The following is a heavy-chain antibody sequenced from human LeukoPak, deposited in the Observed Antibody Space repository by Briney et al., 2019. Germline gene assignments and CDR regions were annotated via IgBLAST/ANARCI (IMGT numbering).Heavy chain of an antibody. CDR1: GGSISSGDYY. J-gene: IGHJ3*02. Sequence: PSETLSLTCTVSGGSISSGDYYWSWIRQPPGKGLEWIGYIYHSGSTYYNPSLKSRVTISVDTSKNQFSLKLSSVTAADTAVYYCAGPRGYSYGGAFDIWGQGTMVTVSS. D-gene: IGHD5-18*01. CDR2: IYHSGST. CDR3: AGPRGYSYGGAFDI. V-gene: IGHV4-30-4*01.